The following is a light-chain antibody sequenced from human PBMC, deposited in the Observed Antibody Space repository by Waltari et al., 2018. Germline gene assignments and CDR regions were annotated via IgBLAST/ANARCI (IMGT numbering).Light chain of an antibody. CDR1: QSIRSN. CDR3: QQYDNWLGT. CDR2: GAS. J-gene: IGKJ1*01. Sequence: IVMTQSPATLSVCPGERATLSCRASQSIRSNLAWYQHKPGQAPRLLIYGASTRATGIPARFSGSGSGTEFTLTISSLQSEDFAVYFCQQYDNWLGTFGQGTKVEIK. V-gene: IGKV3-15*01.